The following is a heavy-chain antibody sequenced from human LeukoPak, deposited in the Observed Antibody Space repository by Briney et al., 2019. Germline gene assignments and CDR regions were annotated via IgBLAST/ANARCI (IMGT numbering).Heavy chain of an antibody. CDR2: IYYRGST. CDR3: ARHLSIAAPLDY. V-gene: IGHV4-59*08. CDR1: GGSINSYY. D-gene: IGHD6-6*01. Sequence: SETLSLTCTVSGGSINSYYWSWIRQPPGKGLEWIGYIYYRGSTNYNPSLKSRVTISVDTSKNQFSLNLSSVTAADTAVFYCARHLSIAAPLDYWGQGILVTVSS. J-gene: IGHJ4*02.